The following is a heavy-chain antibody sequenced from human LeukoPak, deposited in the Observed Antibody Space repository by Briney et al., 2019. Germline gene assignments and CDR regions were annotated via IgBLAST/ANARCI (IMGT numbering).Heavy chain of an antibody. CDR1: GGSISSYY. CDR2: IYNSGST. Sequence: SETLSLTCTVSGGSISSYYWSRVRPPAGEGMEWIGLIYNSGSTNYNPSLKSRVTMSIDTSKNQFSLKPSSVTAADTAVYYCARGLRGYLDYGGQGTLVTVSS. V-gene: IGHV4-4*07. CDR3: ARGLRGYLDY. J-gene: IGHJ4*02. D-gene: IGHD3-22*01.